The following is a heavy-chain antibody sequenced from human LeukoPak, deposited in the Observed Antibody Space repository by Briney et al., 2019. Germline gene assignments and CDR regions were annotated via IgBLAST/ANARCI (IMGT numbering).Heavy chain of an antibody. V-gene: IGHV1-69*06. CDR3: ARALRLSGWYPWFDP. D-gene: IGHD6-19*01. Sequence: SVKVSCKASGGTFSSYAISWVRQAPGQGLEWMGRIIPIFGTANYAQKFQGRVTITADKSTSTAYMELSSLRSEDTAVYYCARALRLSGWYPWFDPWGQGTLVTVSS. CDR2: IIPIFGTA. CDR1: GGTFSSYA. J-gene: IGHJ5*02.